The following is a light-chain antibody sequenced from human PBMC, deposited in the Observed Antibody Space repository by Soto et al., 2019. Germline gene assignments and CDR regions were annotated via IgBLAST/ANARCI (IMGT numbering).Light chain of an antibody. CDR3: QQYYSTHT. J-gene: IGKJ2*01. Sequence: DIVMTQSPDSLAVSLGERATINCKSSQRVLYSSNNKNYLAWYQQKPGQPPKLLIYWASTRESGVPDRFSGSRSGTDFTLTISSLQAEDVAVYYCQQYYSTHTFGQGTKLEIK. V-gene: IGKV4-1*01. CDR2: WAS. CDR1: QRVLYSSNNKNY.